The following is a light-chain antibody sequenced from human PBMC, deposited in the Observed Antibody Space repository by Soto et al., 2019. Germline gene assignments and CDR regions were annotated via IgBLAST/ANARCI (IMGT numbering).Light chain of an antibody. Sequence: QSALTQPRSVSGSPGQSVTISCSGASSDVGGYNFVSWYQQHPGKVPKLIISDVTTRPSGVPDRFSGSKSGNTASLTISGLQAEAEADYYCCSYAGSNSYVFGGGTKLTVL. CDR3: CSYAGSNSYV. V-gene: IGLV2-11*01. J-gene: IGLJ2*01. CDR2: DVT. CDR1: SSDVGGYNF.